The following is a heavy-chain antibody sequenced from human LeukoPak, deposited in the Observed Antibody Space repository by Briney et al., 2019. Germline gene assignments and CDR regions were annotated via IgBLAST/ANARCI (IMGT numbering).Heavy chain of an antibody. CDR2: INHSGST. D-gene: IGHD3-16*02. V-gene: IGHV4-34*01. CDR1: GGSFSGYY. CDR3: ARGGITFGGVIVIGYFDY. J-gene: IGHJ4*02. Sequence: SETLSLTCAVYGGSFSGYYWSWIRQPPGKGLEWIWEINHSGSTNYNPSLKSRVTISVDTSKNQFSLKLSSVTAADTAVYYCARGGITFGGVIVIGYFDYWGQGTLVTVSS.